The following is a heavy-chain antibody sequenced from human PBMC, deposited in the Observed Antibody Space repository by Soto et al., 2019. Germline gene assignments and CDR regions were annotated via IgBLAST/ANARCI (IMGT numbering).Heavy chain of an antibody. D-gene: IGHD5-12*01. Sequence: GGSLRLSCAASGFTFSSYAMHWVRQAPGKGLEWVAVISYDGSNKYYADSVKGRFTISRDNSKNTLYLQMNSLRAEDTAVYYCAGGQAYDSADYWGQGTLVTVSS. J-gene: IGHJ4*02. CDR1: GFTFSSYA. V-gene: IGHV3-30-3*01. CDR3: AGGQAYDSADY. CDR2: ISYDGSNK.